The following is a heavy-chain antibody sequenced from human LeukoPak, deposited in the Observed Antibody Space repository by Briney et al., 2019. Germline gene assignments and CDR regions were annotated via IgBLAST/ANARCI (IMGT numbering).Heavy chain of an antibody. CDR2: INNSGST. Sequence: PSETLSLTCAVYGGAFSGYYWSWIRQPPGKGVEWIGEINNSGSTNYNPSLKSPVTLSVSTYKNQLSLQLSSVPAAHTAVYYCARGTREQWLDYWGQGTLVTVSS. CDR1: GGAFSGYY. V-gene: IGHV4-34*01. J-gene: IGHJ4*02. CDR3: ARGTREQWLDY. D-gene: IGHD6-19*01.